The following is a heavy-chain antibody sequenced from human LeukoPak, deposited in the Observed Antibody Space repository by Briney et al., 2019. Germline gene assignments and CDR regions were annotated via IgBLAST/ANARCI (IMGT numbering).Heavy chain of an antibody. D-gene: IGHD2-2*01. J-gene: IGHJ5*02. V-gene: IGHV1-69*04. CDR2: IIPILGIA. Sequence: ASVKVSCKASGGTFSSYAISWVRQAPGQGLEWMGRIIPILGIANYAQKFQGRVTITADKSPSTAYMELSSLRSEDTAVYYCGRGAYCSSPSCPELTWFAPGGRETLVTVSS. CDR3: GRGAYCSSPSCPELTWFAP. CDR1: GGTFSSYA.